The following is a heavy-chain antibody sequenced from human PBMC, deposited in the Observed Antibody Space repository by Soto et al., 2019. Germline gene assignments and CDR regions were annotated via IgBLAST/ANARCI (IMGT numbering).Heavy chain of an antibody. D-gene: IGHD4-17*01. CDR2: ISKDGSHS. CDR3: ARGTDYADLGNAEYFHP. CDR1: GFNFRTYG. V-gene: IGHV3-30*03. Sequence: QVQLVESGGGVVQPGRSLRLSCAASGFNFRTYGIHWVRQAPGKGLEWVALISKDGSHSYYAHSVKGRFTTSRDNSQNKAFLQVNSLRADDTAVYFCARGTDYADLGNAEYFHPWGQGTPVTVSS. J-gene: IGHJ1*01.